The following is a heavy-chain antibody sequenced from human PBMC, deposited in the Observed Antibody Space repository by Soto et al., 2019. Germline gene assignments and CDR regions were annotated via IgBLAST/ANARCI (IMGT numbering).Heavy chain of an antibody. V-gene: IGHV1-69*13. CDR2: IIPIFGTA. J-gene: IGHJ5*02. CDR1: GGTFSSYA. CDR3: ARDLEFWSGYYKSKDWFDP. D-gene: IGHD3-3*01. Sequence: SVKVSCKASGGTFSSYAISWVRQAPGQGLEWMGGIIPIFGTANYAQKFQGRVTITADESTSTAYMELSSLRSEDTAVYYCARDLEFWSGYYKSKDWFDPWGQGTLVTVSS.